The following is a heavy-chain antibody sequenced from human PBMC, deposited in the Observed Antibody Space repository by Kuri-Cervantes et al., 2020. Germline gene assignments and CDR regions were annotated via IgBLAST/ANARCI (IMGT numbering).Heavy chain of an antibody. V-gene: IGHV1-18*01. Sequence: ASVKVSCKPSGYTFTSYGINWVRQAPGQGLEWMGWISTYNGDTNYAQKFKGRITMTSDTSTSTAYMELRSLRSDDTAVYYCARDQDPNTAMERFDYWGQGTLVTVSS. CDR1: GYTFTSYG. J-gene: IGHJ4*02. D-gene: IGHD5-18*01. CDR2: ISTYNGDT. CDR3: ARDQDPNTAMERFDY.